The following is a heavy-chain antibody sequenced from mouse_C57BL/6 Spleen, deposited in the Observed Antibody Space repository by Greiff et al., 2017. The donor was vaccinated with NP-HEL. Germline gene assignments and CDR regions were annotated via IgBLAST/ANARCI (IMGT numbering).Heavy chain of an antibody. CDR2: IYPSDSET. CDR3: ARDDGYYAFDY. J-gene: IGHJ2*01. D-gene: IGHD2-3*01. Sequence: QVQLQQPGAELVRPGSSVKLSCKASGYTFTSYWMDWVKQRPGQGLEWIGNIYPSDSETHYNQKFKDKATLTVDKSSSTAYMQLSSLTSEDSAVYYCARDDGYYAFDYWGQGTTLTVSS. CDR1: GYTFTSYW. V-gene: IGHV1-61*01.